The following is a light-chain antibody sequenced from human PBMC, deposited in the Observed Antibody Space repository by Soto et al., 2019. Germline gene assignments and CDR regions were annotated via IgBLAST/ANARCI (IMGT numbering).Light chain of an antibody. CDR1: RDIGNF. CDR2: DAS. J-gene: IGKJ2*01. CDR3: QQYDDRPPYA. Sequence: DIQMTQSPSSLSASAGDRIIITCRASRDIGNFVNWYQQTPGKAPSHLIYDASHLDIGVPSRFNASGSVTDFTFTISSLQPEDIATYYCQQYDDRPPYAFGGGT. V-gene: IGKV1-33*01.